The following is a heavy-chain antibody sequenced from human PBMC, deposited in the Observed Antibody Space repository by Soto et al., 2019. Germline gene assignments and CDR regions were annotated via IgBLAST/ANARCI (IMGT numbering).Heavy chain of an antibody. V-gene: IGHV1-18*01. CDR2: ISAYNGNT. CDR1: GYTFTSYG. CDR3: ARDREITMIRGVLNWFDP. D-gene: IGHD3-10*01. J-gene: IGHJ5*02. Sequence: QVQLVQSGAEVKKPGASVKVSCKASGYTFTSYGISWVRQAPGQGLEWMGWISAYNGNTNYAQKLQGRVTMTTDTXTXTXXMERRSLRADDTAVYYCARDREITMIRGVLNWFDPWGQGTLVTVSS.